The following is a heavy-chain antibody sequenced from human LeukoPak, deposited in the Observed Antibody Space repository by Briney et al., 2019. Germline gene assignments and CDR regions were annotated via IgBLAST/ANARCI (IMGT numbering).Heavy chain of an antibody. D-gene: IGHD3-3*01. CDR3: ARGGTRFLEWLPMDV. Sequence: GGSLRLSCAASGFTFSPYSMNWVRQAPGKGLEWVSSMSSSSRYIYYADSVKGRVAISRDNAKNSLYLQMNSLGAEDTAVYYCARGGTRFLEWLPMDVWGKGTTVTVSS. CDR1: GFTFSPYS. CDR2: MSSSSRYI. J-gene: IGHJ6*04. V-gene: IGHV3-21*01.